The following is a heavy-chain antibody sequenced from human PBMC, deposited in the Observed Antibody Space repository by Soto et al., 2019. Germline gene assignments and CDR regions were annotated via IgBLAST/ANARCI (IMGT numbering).Heavy chain of an antibody. CDR3: ARGGGGYYYGSGGFDP. V-gene: IGHV4-34*01. CDR1: GGSFSGYY. Sequence: QVQLQQWGAGLLKPSETLSLTCAVYGGSFSGYYWSWIRQPPGKGLEWIGEINHSGSTNYNPSLKSRVTISVDTSKNQLPLKLSSVTGAGTAVYYCARGGGGYYYGSGGFDPWGEGTLVTVSS. CDR2: INHSGST. J-gene: IGHJ5*02. D-gene: IGHD3-10*01.